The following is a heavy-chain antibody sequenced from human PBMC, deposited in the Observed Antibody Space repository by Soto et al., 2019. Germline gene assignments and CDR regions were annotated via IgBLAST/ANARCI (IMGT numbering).Heavy chain of an antibody. V-gene: IGHV4-34*01. CDR1: GGSFSGYY. D-gene: IGHD3-10*01. Sequence: SETLSLTCAVYGGSFSGYYWSWIRQPPGKGLEWIGEINHSGSTNYNPSLKSRVTISVDTSKNQFSLKLSSVTAADTAVYYCARGGGYYGSGSYYNVHRYFDYWGQGTLVTVSS. J-gene: IGHJ4*02. CDR3: ARGGGYYGSGSYYNVHRYFDY. CDR2: INHSGST.